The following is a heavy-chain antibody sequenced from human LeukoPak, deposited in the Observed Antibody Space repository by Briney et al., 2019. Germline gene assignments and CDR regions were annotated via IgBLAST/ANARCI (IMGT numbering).Heavy chain of an antibody. CDR3: ASPQAGYYYDSSGYFDY. Sequence: PGGSLRLSCAASGFTFSSYAMHWVRQAPGKGLEWVAVISYNGSNKYYADSVMGRFTISRDNSKNTLYLQMNSLRAEDTAVYYCASPQAGYYYDSSGYFDYWGQGTLVTVSS. V-gene: IGHV3-30-3*01. CDR1: GFTFSSYA. D-gene: IGHD3-22*01. J-gene: IGHJ4*02. CDR2: ISYNGSNK.